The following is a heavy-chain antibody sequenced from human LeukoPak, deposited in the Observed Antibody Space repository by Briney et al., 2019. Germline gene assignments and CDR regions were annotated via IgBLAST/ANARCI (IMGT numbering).Heavy chain of an antibody. D-gene: IGHD3-3*01. CDR3: ASNYDFWSGYYHFDY. J-gene: IGHJ4*02. Sequence: SETLSLTCSVSGVSITSGSYYWSWIRQPAGKGLEWIGRIYTSGSTNYNPSLKSRVTISVDKSKNQFSLKLSSVTAADTAVYYCASNYDFWSGYYHFDYWGQGTLITVSS. V-gene: IGHV4-61*02. CDR1: GVSITSGSYY. CDR2: IYTSGST.